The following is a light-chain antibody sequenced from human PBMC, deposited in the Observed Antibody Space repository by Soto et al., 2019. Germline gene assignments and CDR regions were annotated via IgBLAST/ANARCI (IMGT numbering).Light chain of an antibody. CDR3: QQSYSTPYN. Sequence: DIQMTQSPSSLSASVGDRVTITCRASQSISSYLNWYQEKPGKAPKLLIYGASSLQSGVPSRFSGSGSGTDFTLTISSLQPEDFATYYCQQSYSTPYNFGQGTKLEIK. CDR2: GAS. CDR1: QSISSY. J-gene: IGKJ2*01. V-gene: IGKV1-39*01.